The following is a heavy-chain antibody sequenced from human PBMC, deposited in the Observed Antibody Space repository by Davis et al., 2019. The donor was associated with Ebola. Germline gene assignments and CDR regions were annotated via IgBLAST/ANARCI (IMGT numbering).Heavy chain of an antibody. CDR2: IIPIFGTA. J-gene: IGHJ6*02. Sequence: SVKVSCKASGGTFSSYAISWVRQAPGQGLEWMGGIIPIFGTANYAQKFQGRVTITADKSTSTAYMELSSLRSEDTAVYYCASQLELRLYYYYYYGTDVWGQGTTVTVSS. D-gene: IGHD1-7*01. V-gene: IGHV1-69*06. CDR1: GGTFSSYA. CDR3: ASQLELRLYYYYYYGTDV.